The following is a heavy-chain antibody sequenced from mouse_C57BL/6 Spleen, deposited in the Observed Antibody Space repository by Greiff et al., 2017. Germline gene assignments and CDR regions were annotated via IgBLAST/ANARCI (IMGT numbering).Heavy chain of an antibody. CDR3: ASLYDGYYLWYFDV. Sequence: QVQLQQPGAELVKPGASVKVSCKASDYTFTSYWMHWVKQGPGQGLEWIGRLHPSDSDTNYNQKFRGKATLTVDKSSSTAYMELRSLTSEDSAVYYCASLYDGYYLWYFDVWGTGTTVTVSS. V-gene: IGHV1-74*01. J-gene: IGHJ1*03. D-gene: IGHD2-3*01. CDR1: DYTFTSYW. CDR2: LHPSDSDT.